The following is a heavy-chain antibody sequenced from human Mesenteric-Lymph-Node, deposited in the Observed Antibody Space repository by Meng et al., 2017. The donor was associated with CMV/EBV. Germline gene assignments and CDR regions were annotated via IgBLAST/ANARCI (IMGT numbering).Heavy chain of an antibody. J-gene: IGHJ6*02. CDR1: GFTFSSYA. Sequence: GESLKISCAASGFTFSSYAMHWVRQAPGKGLEWVAVISYDGSNKYYADSVKGRFTISRDNSKNTLYLQMNSLRAEDTAVYYCVRDWREAVTAPGGMDVWGQGTTVTVSS. CDR2: ISYDGSNK. D-gene: IGHD3-3*01. V-gene: IGHV3-30*14. CDR3: VRDWREAVTAPGGMDV.